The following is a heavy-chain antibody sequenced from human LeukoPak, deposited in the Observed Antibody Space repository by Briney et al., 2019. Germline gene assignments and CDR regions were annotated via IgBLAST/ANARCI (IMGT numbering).Heavy chain of an antibody. CDR1: GYIFTSYD. CDR3: ARGPRAFYSSGWYTKKYYFDY. J-gene: IGHJ4*02. CDR2: MNPNSGNT. V-gene: IGHV1-8*01. Sequence: GASVKVSCKASGYIFTSYDINWVRQATGQGLEWMGWMNPNSGNTGYAQKFQGRVTMTRNTSMSTAYMELSSLRSEDTAVYYCARGPRAFYSSGWYTKKYYFDYWGQGTLVTVSS. D-gene: IGHD6-19*01.